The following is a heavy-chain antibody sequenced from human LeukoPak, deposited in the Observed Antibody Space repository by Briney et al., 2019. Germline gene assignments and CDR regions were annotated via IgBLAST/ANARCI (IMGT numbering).Heavy chain of an antibody. D-gene: IGHD2-15*01. CDR2: ISSSSSTI. V-gene: IGHV3-48*04. CDR1: GFTFSSYS. Sequence: GGSLRLSCAASGFTFSSYSMNWVRQAPGKGLEWVSYISSSSSTIYYADSVKGRFTISRDNAKNSLYLQMNSLRAEDTAVYYCARDVYCSGGSCLHYFDYWGQGTLVTVSS. J-gene: IGHJ4*02. CDR3: ARDVYCSGGSCLHYFDY.